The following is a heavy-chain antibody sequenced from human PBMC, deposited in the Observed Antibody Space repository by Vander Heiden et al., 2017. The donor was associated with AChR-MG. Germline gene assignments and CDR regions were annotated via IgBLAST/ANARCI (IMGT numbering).Heavy chain of an antibody. CDR2: ISGSGGGT. CDR1: GFTFSNYA. Sequence: EIQLLESGGGLVQPGGSLSLPCAASGFTFSNYAMTWVRQAPGKGPEWVSVISGSGGGTYYADSVRGRFTISRDNSKDTLYLQMNSLRAEDTAIYYCAKNVWSNYPLTAWGQGTLVTVSS. CDR3: AKNVWSNYPLTA. D-gene: IGHD3-16*01. V-gene: IGHV3-23*01. J-gene: IGHJ5*02.